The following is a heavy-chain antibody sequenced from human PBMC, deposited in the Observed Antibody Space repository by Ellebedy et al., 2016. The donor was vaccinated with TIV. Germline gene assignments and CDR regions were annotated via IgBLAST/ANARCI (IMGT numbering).Heavy chain of an antibody. CDR2: ISTISSY. Sequence: GESLKISCAASGFTFSSYWMNWVRQAPGKGLEWVSSISTISSYADSVRGRFTISRDNAKNSLYLQMNSLSAEDTAVYYCSRGGGCGGGTCYYPDFWGQGTLVTVSS. D-gene: IGHD2-15*01. J-gene: IGHJ4*02. V-gene: IGHV3-21*01. CDR3: SRGGGCGGGTCYYPDF. CDR1: GFTFSSYW.